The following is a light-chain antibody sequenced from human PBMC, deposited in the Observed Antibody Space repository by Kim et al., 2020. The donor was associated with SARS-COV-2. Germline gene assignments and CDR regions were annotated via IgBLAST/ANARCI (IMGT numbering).Light chain of an antibody. CDR2: GAA. CDR3: QQYGTSPCT. J-gene: IGKJ3*01. V-gene: IGKV3-20*01. Sequence: SPGESATLAGRGSLRVSTTYLAWYQQKPGQAPRLLIYGAASRATGIPDRFSGSGSGTEFTLTISRLEPEDFAVYYCQQYGTSPCTFGPGTKVDIK. CDR1: LRVSTTY.